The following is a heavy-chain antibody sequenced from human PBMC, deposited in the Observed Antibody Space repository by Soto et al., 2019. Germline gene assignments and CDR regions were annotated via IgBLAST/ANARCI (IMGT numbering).Heavy chain of an antibody. J-gene: IGHJ4*02. CDR1: GFSVRDNY. CDR2: IYSGTTT. CDR3: ARDPPPGVVVVPYDH. Sequence: PGGSLRLSCAASGFSVRDNYLGWVRQAPGKGLEWVSVIYSGTTTFYADSVKGRFTISRDNSKNTVYLQMNSLRVEDTAVYFCARDPPPGVVVVPYDHWGQGTQVTVSS. V-gene: IGHV3-66*01. D-gene: IGHD2-15*01.